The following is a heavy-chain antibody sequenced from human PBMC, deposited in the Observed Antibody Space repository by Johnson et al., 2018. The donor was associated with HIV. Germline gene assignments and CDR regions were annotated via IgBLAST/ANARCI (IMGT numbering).Heavy chain of an antibody. CDR1: GFTFSRYW. D-gene: IGHD6-19*01. Sequence: VQLVESGGGLVQPGGSLRLSCAASGFTFSRYWMSWVRQAPGKGLAWVANIKQDGREKYYVDSVKGRFAISRDNAKNSLYLQMNSRGAEDTAVYYCARDGEDSSGWDNFGAFDIWGQGTMVTVSS. CDR3: ARDGEDSSGWDNFGAFDI. V-gene: IGHV3-7*01. J-gene: IGHJ3*02. CDR2: IKQDGREK.